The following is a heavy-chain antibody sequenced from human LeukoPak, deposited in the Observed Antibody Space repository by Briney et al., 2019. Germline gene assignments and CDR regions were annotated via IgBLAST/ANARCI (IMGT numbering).Heavy chain of an antibody. V-gene: IGHV4-59*01. CDR3: ARSRGVTRGWFDP. J-gene: IGHJ5*02. CDR1: GGSISSYY. CDR2: IYYSGST. Sequence: SETLSLTCTVSGGSISSYYWSWIRQPPGKGLEWIGYIYYSGSTNYNPSLKSRVTISVDTSKNQFSLKLSSVTAADTAVYYCARSRGVTRGWFDPWGQGTLVTVSS. D-gene: IGHD3-10*01.